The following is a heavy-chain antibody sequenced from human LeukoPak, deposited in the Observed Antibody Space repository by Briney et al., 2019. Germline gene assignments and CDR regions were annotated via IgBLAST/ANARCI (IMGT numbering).Heavy chain of an antibody. J-gene: IGHJ6*02. Sequence: SQTLSLTCAVSGGSISSGGYSWSWIRQPPGKGLEWIGYIYHSGSTYYNPSLKSRVTISVDRSKNQFSLKLSSVTAADTAVYYCATSGGSDYYYGMDVWGQGTTATVSS. CDR3: ATSGGSDYYYGMDV. CDR2: IYHSGST. D-gene: IGHD4-23*01. CDR1: GGSISSGGYS. V-gene: IGHV4-30-2*01.